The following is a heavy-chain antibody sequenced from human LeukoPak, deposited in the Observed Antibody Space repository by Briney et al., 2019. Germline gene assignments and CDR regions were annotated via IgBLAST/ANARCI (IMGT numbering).Heavy chain of an antibody. J-gene: IGHJ4*02. CDR1: GGSINSYY. CDR2: IYPSGST. V-gene: IGHV4-4*09. D-gene: IGHD1-26*01. Sequence: SETLSLTCIVSGGSINSYYWSWIRQFPGRGLEWIWYIYPSGSTNYNPSLMSRVTMSLDASKNQFSLNLTSVTASDTAVYYCASFYSGNYPFDFWGQGALVTVSS. CDR3: ASFYSGNYPFDF.